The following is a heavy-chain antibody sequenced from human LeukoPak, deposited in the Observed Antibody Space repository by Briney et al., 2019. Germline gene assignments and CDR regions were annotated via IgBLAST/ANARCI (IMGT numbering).Heavy chain of an antibody. Sequence: GGSLRLSCAASGFTFSSYAMSWVRQAPGKGLEWVSAISGSGGSTYYADSVKGRFTISRDNSKNTPYLQMNSLRAEDTAVYYCAKDLAGFGELFSDYWGQGTLVTVSS. D-gene: IGHD3-10*01. CDR2: ISGSGGST. J-gene: IGHJ4*02. CDR3: AKDLAGFGELFSDY. CDR1: GFTFSSYA. V-gene: IGHV3-23*01.